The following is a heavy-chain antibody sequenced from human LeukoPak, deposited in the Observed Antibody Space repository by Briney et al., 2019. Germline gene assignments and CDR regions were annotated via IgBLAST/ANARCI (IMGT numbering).Heavy chain of an antibody. J-gene: IGHJ4*02. CDR1: GYTFTSYG. V-gene: IGHV1-18*01. Sequence: GASVKVSCKASGYTFTSYGISWVRQAPGQGLEWMGWISAYNGNTNYAQELQGRVTMTTDTSTSTAYMELRSLRSDDTAVYYCARGYYDFWSGYYSPFDYWGQGTLVTVSS. CDR3: ARGYYDFWSGYYSPFDY. CDR2: ISAYNGNT. D-gene: IGHD3-3*01.